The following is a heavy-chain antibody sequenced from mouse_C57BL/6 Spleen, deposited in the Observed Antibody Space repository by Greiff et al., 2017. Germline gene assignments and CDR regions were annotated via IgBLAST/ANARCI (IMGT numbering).Heavy chain of an antibody. CDR3: ARGERYSSSYWYFDV. D-gene: IGHD1-1*01. V-gene: IGHV1-52*01. Sequence: QQSCKASGYTFTSYWMHWVKQRPIQGLEWIGNIDPSDSETHYNQKFKDKATLTVDKSSSTAYMQLSSLTSEDSAVYYCARGERYSSSYWYFDVWGTGTTVTVSS. CDR2: IDPSDSET. CDR1: GYTFTSYW. J-gene: IGHJ1*03.